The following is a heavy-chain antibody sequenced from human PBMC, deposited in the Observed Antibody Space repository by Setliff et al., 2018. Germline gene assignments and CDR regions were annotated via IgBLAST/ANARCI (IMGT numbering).Heavy chain of an antibody. J-gene: IGHJ4*02. CDR2: INPSGDST. D-gene: IGHD2-8*01. Sequence: GASVKVSCKASGYTFTSNHVHWGRQAPGQGLEWMGTINPSGDSTIYAPDCQGRVTMTWDTSTNIAVMELSGLRYADSAIYYCIMNMVRPVTGLDCWGPGTLVTVSS. V-gene: IGHV1-46*01. CDR3: IMNMVRPVTGLDC. CDR1: GYTFTSNH.